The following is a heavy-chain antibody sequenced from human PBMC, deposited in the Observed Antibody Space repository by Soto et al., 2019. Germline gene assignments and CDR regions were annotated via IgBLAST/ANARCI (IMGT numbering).Heavy chain of an antibody. D-gene: IGHD3-22*01. CDR1: GFTFSSYG. CDR3: ARAPYDYYDSSGYLPF. J-gene: IGHJ4*02. CDR2: IWYDGSNK. V-gene: IGHV3-33*01. Sequence: QVQLVESGGGVVQPGRSLRLSCAASGFTFSSYGMHWVRQAPGKGLEWVAAIWYDGSNKYYADSVKGRFTISRDNSKNTLYLQMNSLRAEDTAVYYCARAPYDYYDSSGYLPFWGQGTLVTVSS.